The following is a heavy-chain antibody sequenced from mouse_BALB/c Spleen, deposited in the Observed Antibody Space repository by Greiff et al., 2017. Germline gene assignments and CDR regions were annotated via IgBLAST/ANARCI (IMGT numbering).Heavy chain of an antibody. V-gene: IGHV14-3*02. CDR2: IDPANGNT. D-gene: IGHD1-1*01. J-gene: IGHJ4*01. CDR3: ARDYYGSSPYYAMDY. CDR1: GFNIKDTY. Sequence: DVKLVESGAELVKPGASVKLSCTASGFNIKDTYMHWVKQRPEQSLEWIGRIDPANGNTKYDPKFQGKATITADTSSNTAYLQLSSLTSEDTAVYYCARDYYGSSPYYAMDYWGQGTSVTVSS.